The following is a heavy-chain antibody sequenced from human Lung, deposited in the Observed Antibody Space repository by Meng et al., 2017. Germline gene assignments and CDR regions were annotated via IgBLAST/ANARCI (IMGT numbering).Heavy chain of an antibody. J-gene: IGHJ4*02. V-gene: IGHV4-34*01. D-gene: IGHD5-24*01. CDR3: ARGPTTMAHDFDY. CDR1: GGSFSDYY. CDR2: INHSGST. Sequence: HVHHTQGGDGLWKPSETLSLTCVVSGGSFSDYYWSCIRQRLGKGLEWIGEINHSGSTNYNPSLESRATISVDTSQNNLSLKLSSVTAADSAVYYCARGPTTMAHDFDYWGQGTLVTVSS.